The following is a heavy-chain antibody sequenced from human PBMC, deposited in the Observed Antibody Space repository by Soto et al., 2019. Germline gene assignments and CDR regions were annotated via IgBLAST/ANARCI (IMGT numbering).Heavy chain of an antibody. CDR2: ISAYNGNR. CDR3: ARDQVGATGDY. V-gene: IGHV1-18*01. J-gene: IGHJ4*02. D-gene: IGHD1-26*01. Sequence: ASVKVSCKASGYTFTSYGISWVRQAPGQGLEWMGWISAYNGNRNYAQKVQSRVTMTTDTSTNTAYMELRSLRSDDTAVYYCARDQVGATGDYWGQGTLVTVSS. CDR1: GYTFTSYG.